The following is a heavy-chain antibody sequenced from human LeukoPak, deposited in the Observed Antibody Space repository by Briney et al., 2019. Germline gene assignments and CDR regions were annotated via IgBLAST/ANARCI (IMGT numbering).Heavy chain of an antibody. V-gene: IGHV4-39*01. CDR2: IYYSGST. J-gene: IGHJ1*01. Sequence: SETLSLTCTVSGGSISSSSYYWGWIRQPPGKGLEWIGSIYYSGSTYYNPSLKSRVTISVDTSKNQFSLKLSSVTAADTAVYYCARLEKKYQLLRTPGYFQHWGQGTLVTVSS. CDR3: ARLEKKYQLLRTPGYFQH. D-gene: IGHD2-2*01. CDR1: GGSISSSSYY.